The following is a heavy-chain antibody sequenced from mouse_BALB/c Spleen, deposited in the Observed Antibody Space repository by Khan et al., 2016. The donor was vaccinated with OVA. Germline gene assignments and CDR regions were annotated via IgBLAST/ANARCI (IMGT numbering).Heavy chain of an antibody. D-gene: IGHD1-3*01. V-gene: IGHV2-9*02. Sequence: VQLQESGPGLVAPSQTLSITCTVSGFSLSNYGVHWVRQPQGKGLEWLGVIWAGGSTNHNTALMSRLSISKDDSKSKVFLKMNSLQTDDTAMYYGARAFYNGAWFAYWGQGTLVTVSA. J-gene: IGHJ3*01. CDR2: IWAGGST. CDR3: ARAFYNGAWFAY. CDR1: GFSLSNYG.